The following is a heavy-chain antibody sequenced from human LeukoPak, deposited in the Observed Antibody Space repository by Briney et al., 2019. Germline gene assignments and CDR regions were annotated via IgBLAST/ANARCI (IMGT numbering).Heavy chain of an antibody. D-gene: IGHD4/OR15-4a*01. CDR2: ISYDGSNK. CDR3: ARDRWMTIPNGAFDY. CDR1: GFTFSSYA. J-gene: IGHJ4*02. V-gene: IGHV3-30-3*01. Sequence: GGSLRLSCAASGFTFSSYAMHWVRQAPGKGLEWVAVISYDGSNKYYADSVKGRFTISRDNSKNTLYLQMNSLRAEDTAVYYCARDRWMTIPNGAFDYWGQGTLVTVSS.